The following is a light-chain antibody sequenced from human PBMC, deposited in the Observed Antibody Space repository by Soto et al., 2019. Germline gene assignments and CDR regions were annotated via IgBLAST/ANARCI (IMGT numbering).Light chain of an antibody. CDR1: SSDIGAFDL. CDR3: SSYTITSTRL. V-gene: IGLV2-14*01. CDR2: DIN. J-gene: IGLJ1*01. Sequence: QSALTQPASVSGSPGQSITISCTGSSSDIGAFDLVSWYQQHPGKAPKVLIYDINVRPSGVSNRFSGSKSGNTASLTISGLQAQDEADYYCSSYTITSTRLFGTGTQLTVL.